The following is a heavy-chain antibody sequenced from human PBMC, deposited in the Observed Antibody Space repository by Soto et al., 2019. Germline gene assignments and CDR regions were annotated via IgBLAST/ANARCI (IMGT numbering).Heavy chain of an antibody. CDR1: GDSFNDYY. D-gene: IGHD5-12*01. CDR2: INPNGGVT. Sequence: VQLVQSGAEVKKPGASVKVSCKTSGDSFNDYYIHWVRQAPGLGLEWMGWINPNGGVTKYAQKFQGRVTVTRDTSIRRVYMELSSLRTDDTAVYYCARESGGATATLDYYYFYMHVWGKGTTVTVSS. V-gene: IGHV1-2*02. J-gene: IGHJ6*03. CDR3: ARESGGATATLDYYYFYMHV.